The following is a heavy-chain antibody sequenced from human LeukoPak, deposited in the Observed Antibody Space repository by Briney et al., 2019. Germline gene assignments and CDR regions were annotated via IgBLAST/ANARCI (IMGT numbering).Heavy chain of an antibody. J-gene: IGHJ6*04. CDR1: GGSISSYY. Sequence: NPSETLSLTCTVSGGSISSYYWSWIRQPPGKGLEWIGYIYYGGSPKYNPSLKSRVTISLDTSKSQFSLNLTSVTAADTAMYYCARGAILTGTSLWGKGTTVTISS. CDR2: IYYGGSP. V-gene: IGHV4-59*01. D-gene: IGHD3-9*01. CDR3: ARGAILTGTSL.